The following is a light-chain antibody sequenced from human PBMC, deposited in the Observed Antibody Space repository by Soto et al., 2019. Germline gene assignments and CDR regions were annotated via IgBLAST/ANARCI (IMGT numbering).Light chain of an antibody. CDR1: QSVRNSY. CDR2: GAA. J-gene: IGKJ1*01. Sequence: ELVLTQSPGTLSLSPGERATLSCRASQSVRNSYVAWYQQKPGQAPRLLIYGAASRATGIPDRFSGSGSGTDFTLTISRLEPEDFAVYYCQQYGTTPRTFGKGTKVEV. CDR3: QQYGTTPRT. V-gene: IGKV3-20*01.